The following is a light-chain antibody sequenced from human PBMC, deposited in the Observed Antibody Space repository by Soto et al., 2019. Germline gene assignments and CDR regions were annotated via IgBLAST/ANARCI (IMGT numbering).Light chain of an antibody. V-gene: IGKV1-33*01. CDR1: QHISDY. CDR2: DGT. J-gene: IGKJ4*01. CDR3: QQYINPRT. Sequence: DTRLTQSPSSLSASVGDRVTITCQASQHISDYLNWYQQKPGKAPKLLIYDGTKLETGVPSRFRGSGSGTEFTFTISILQPEDAATYYYQQYINPRTFGGGTKVEIK.